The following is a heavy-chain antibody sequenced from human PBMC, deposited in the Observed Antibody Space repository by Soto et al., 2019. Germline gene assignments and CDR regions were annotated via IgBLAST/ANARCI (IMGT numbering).Heavy chain of an antibody. V-gene: IGHV4-30-4*01. CDR1: GGSIRSVNQY. J-gene: IGHJ5*02. CDR2: ISYSGST. D-gene: IGHD3-3*02. CDR3: ATSEYSILSVNWFDP. Sequence: QVQLQESGPGLVKPAQTLSLTCTVSGGSIRSVNQYWSWIRQPPGKGLEWIGYISYSGSTYYNPSLKSRATISADTSKNQFSLMLMSVTAAYTAVYYCATSEYSILSVNWFDPWGQGTLVTVAS.